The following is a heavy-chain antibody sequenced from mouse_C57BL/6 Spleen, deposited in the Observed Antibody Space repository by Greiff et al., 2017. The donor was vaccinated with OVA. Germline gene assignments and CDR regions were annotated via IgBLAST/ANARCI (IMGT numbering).Heavy chain of an antibody. CDR3: AKTSYYSNAYYFDY. CDR1: GYAFSSYW. J-gene: IGHJ2*01. Sequence: VQLVESGAELVKPGASVKISCKASGYAFSSYWMNWVKQRPGKGLEWIGQIYPGDGDTNYNGKFKGKATLTADKSSSTAYMQLSSLTSEDSAVYFCAKTSYYSNAYYFDYWGQGTTLTVSS. CDR2: IYPGDGDT. V-gene: IGHV1-80*01. D-gene: IGHD2-5*01.